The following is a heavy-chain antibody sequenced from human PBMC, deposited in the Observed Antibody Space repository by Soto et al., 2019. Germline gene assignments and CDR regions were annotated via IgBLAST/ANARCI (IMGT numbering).Heavy chain of an antibody. Sequence: GGSLRLSCAASGFTFSSYAMHWVRQAPGKGLEWVAVISYDGSNKYYADSVKGRFTISRDNSKNTLYLQMNSLRAEDTAVYYCARASGSGSYYRDYFDYWGQGTLVTVSS. CDR2: ISYDGSNK. CDR3: ARASGSGSYYRDYFDY. V-gene: IGHV3-30-3*01. J-gene: IGHJ4*02. D-gene: IGHD3-10*01. CDR1: GFTFSSYA.